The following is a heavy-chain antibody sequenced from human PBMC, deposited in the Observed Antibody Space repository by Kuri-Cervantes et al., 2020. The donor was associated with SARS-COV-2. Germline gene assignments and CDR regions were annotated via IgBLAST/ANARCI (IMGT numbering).Heavy chain of an antibody. CDR3: ARGGPAAIPWAGYYGMDV. J-gene: IGHJ6*02. V-gene: IGHV1-69*06. D-gene: IGHD2-2*01. CDR2: IIPIFGTA. CDR1: GYTFTSYG. Sequence: SVKVSCKASGYTFTSYGISWVRQAPGQGLEWMGGIIPIFGTANYAQKFQGRVTITADKSTSTAYMELSSLRSEDTAVYYCARGGPAAIPWAGYYGMDVWGQGTTVTVSS.